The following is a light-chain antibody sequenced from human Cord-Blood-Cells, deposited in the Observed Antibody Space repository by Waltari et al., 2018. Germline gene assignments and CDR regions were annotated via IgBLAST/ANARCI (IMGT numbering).Light chain of an antibody. CDR1: ALPKQY. CDR3: YSTDSSGNHSV. J-gene: IGLJ2*01. CDR2: EDS. Sequence: SYELTQPPSVSVSPGQTARITCSGAALPKQYAYWYQPKSGQAPVLVIYEDSKRPSGIPERFSGSSSGTMATLTISGAQVEDEADYYCYSTDSSGNHSVFGGGTKLTVL. V-gene: IGLV3-10*01.